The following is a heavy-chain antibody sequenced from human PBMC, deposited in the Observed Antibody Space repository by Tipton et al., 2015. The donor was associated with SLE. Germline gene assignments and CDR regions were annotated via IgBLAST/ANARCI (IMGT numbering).Heavy chain of an antibody. D-gene: IGHD5-12*01. CDR2: IYASGST. Sequence: TLSLTCTVSDGSISDYYWIWIRQPAGEGLEWIGRIYASGSTNYNPSLRSRAAMSVDTSKSHFSLKLTSVTAADSAVYYCARDSPIVAGTFDSWGQGALVIVSA. V-gene: IGHV4-4*07. CDR1: DGSISDYY. J-gene: IGHJ4*02. CDR3: ARDSPIVAGTFDS.